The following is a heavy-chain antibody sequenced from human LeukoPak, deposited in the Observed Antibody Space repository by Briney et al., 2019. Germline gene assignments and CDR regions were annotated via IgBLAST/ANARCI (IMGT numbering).Heavy chain of an antibody. CDR3: AGDDYGDYGGY. CDR1: GFTFSSYS. J-gene: IGHJ4*02. V-gene: IGHV3-21*01. CDR2: ISSSSSQT. D-gene: IGHD4-17*01. Sequence: KAGGSLRLSCAASGFTFSSYSMNWVRQAPGKGLEWVSSISSSSSQTYYSNSVRGRCTISRDNAKNSLYLQMNSLRVEDTAVYYCAGDDYGDYGGYWGQGTLVTVSS.